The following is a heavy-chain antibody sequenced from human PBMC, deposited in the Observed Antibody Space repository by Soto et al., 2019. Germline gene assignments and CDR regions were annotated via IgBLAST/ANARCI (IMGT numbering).Heavy chain of an antibody. Sequence: QVQLVQSGAEVKKPGASVKVSCKASGYTFASYGISWVRQAPGQGLEWMGWISAYNGNTNYAQKLQGRVTMTTDTSTSTDYRELRSLRSDDTAVYYCARDGEIVVVPGAIFYYYYGMDVWGQGNTVTGFS. V-gene: IGHV1-18*01. J-gene: IGHJ6*02. CDR2: ISAYNGNT. D-gene: IGHD2-2*01. CDR3: ARDGEIVVVPGAIFYYYYGMDV. CDR1: GYTFASYG.